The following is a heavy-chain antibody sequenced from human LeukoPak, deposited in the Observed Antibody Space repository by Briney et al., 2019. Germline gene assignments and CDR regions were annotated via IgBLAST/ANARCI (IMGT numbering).Heavy chain of an antibody. CDR2: IYYSGST. V-gene: IGHV4-30-4*08. D-gene: IGHD2-2*01. CDR1: GGSISSGDYY. CDR3: TREWYCSSTSCYDYYYYMDV. J-gene: IGHJ6*03. Sequence: SETLSLTCTVPGGSISSGDYYWSWIRQPPGKGLEWLGYIYYSGSTYYNPSLKSRVTISVDTSKNQFSLKLSSVTAADTAVYYCTREWYCSSTSCYDYYYYMDVWGKGTTVTVSS.